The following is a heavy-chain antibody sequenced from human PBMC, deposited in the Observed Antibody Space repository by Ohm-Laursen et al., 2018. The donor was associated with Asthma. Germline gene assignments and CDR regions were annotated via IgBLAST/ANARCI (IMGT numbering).Heavy chain of an antibody. CDR3: ARGRVEMATMRPWYFDY. D-gene: IGHD5-24*01. CDR2: INHSGST. CDR1: GGSFSGYY. V-gene: IGHV4-34*01. Sequence: LQTLSLTCAVYGGSFSGYYWSWIRQPPGKGLEWIGEINHSGSTNYNPSLKSRVTISVDTSKNQFSLKLSSVTAADTAVYYCARGRVEMATMRPWYFDYWGQGTLVTVSS. J-gene: IGHJ4*02.